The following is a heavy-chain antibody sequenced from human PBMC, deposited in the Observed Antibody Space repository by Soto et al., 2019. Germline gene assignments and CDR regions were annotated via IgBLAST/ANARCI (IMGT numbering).Heavy chain of an antibody. CDR3: VSSSNGACNE. D-gene: IGHD4-4*01. CDR1: GGPISISHYY. CDR2: MTYGGGTA. Sequence: HLQLQEPGPGLVKPSETLSLTCTVSGGPISISHYYWGWVRQSPGKGLEWIGSMTYGGGTAYYNSSLQSRVTISVDTSKNQFSLRLSSVTAEDSALYYCVSSSNGACNEWGQGAVVTVSS. J-gene: IGHJ4*02. V-gene: IGHV4-39*01.